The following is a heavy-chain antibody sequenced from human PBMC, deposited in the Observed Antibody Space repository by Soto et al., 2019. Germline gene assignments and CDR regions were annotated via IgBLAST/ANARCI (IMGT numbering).Heavy chain of an antibody. J-gene: IGHJ6*02. D-gene: IGHD6-6*01. Sequence: SETLSLTCAVYGGSFSGYYWSWIRQPPGKGLEWIGEINHSGSTNYNPSLKSRVTISVDTSKNQFSLKLSSVTAADTAVYYCARGPFCSSPYLYYYGMDVWGQGTTVTVS. CDR1: GGSFSGYY. V-gene: IGHV4-34*01. CDR2: INHSGST. CDR3: ARGPFCSSPYLYYYGMDV.